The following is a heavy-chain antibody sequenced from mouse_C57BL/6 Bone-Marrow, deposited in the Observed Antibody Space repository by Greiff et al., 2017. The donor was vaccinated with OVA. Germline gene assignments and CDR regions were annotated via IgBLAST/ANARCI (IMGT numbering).Heavy chain of an antibody. D-gene: IGHD2-3*01. Sequence: VQLQQSGAELVMPGASVKLSCKASGYTFTSYWMHWVKQRPGQGLEWIGEIDPSDSYTNYNQKFKGKSTLTVDKSSSTAYMQLSSLTSEDSAVYYCARRDGYYPWFAYWGQGTRVTVSA. J-gene: IGHJ3*01. CDR2: IDPSDSYT. CDR1: GYTFTSYW. CDR3: ARRDGYYPWFAY. V-gene: IGHV1-69*01.